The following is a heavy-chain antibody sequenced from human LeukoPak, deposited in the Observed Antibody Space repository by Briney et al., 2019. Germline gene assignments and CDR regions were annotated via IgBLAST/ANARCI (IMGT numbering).Heavy chain of an antibody. CDR2: ISYDGSNK. CDR1: GFTFSSYA. J-gene: IGHJ4*02. V-gene: IGHV3-30-3*01. Sequence: GGSLRLSCAASGFTFSSYAMHWVRQAPGKGLEWVAVISYDGSNKYYADSVKGRFTISRDNSKNTLYLQMNSLRAEDTAVYYCARGEILVAFDYWGQETLVTVSS. CDR3: ARGEILVAFDY. D-gene: IGHD2-8*02.